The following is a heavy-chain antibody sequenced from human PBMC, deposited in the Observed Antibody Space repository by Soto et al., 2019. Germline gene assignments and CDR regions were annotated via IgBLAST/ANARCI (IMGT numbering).Heavy chain of an antibody. D-gene: IGHD3-10*01. CDR1: GFTFDDYT. Sequence: AGGSLRLSCAASGFTFDDYTLHWVRQAPGKGLEWVALISWDGDSTYYADSVKGRFTISRGNSKNSLYLQMNSLRVEDTAVYYCAGRTYGWGQGTMVTVSS. CDR2: ISWDGDST. V-gene: IGHV3-43*01. CDR3: AGRTYG. J-gene: IGHJ3*01.